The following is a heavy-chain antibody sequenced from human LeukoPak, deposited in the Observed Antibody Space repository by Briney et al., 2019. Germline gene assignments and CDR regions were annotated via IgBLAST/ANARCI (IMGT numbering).Heavy chain of an antibody. D-gene: IGHD6-13*01. J-gene: IGHJ6*03. CDR2: IIPIFGTA. Sequence: SVKVSCKASGGTFSSYAISWVRQAPGQGLEWMGGIIPIFGTANYAQKFQGRVTITTDESTSTDYMELSSLRSEDTAVYYCARDSNIAAAGYMDVWGKGTTVTVSS. V-gene: IGHV1-69*05. CDR3: ARDSNIAAAGYMDV. CDR1: GGTFSSYA.